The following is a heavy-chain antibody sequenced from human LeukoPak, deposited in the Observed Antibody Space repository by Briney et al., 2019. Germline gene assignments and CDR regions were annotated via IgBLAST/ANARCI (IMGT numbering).Heavy chain of an antibody. CDR1: GFTFSSYE. CDR3: AKSGRYGDYYFDY. D-gene: IGHD4-17*01. Sequence: GGSLRLSCAVSGFTFSSYEMNWVRQAPGKGLEWVAFIRYDGSNKYYADSVKGRFTISGDNSKNTLYLQMNSLRAEDTAVYYCAKSGRYGDYYFDYWGQGTLVTVSS. CDR2: IRYDGSNK. V-gene: IGHV3-30*02. J-gene: IGHJ4*02.